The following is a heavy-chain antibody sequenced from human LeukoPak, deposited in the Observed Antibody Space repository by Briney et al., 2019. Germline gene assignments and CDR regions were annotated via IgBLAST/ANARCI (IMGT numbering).Heavy chain of an antibody. V-gene: IGHV3-66*01. Sequence: GGSLRLSCAASGFTFSRFWMSWVRQAPGKGLEWVSLIYSGGSTYYADSVKGRFTIFRDSSKNTLYLQMNNLRAEDTAVYYCAARIWSAYYTFDCWGQGTLVTVSS. J-gene: IGHJ4*02. D-gene: IGHD3-3*01. CDR3: AARIWSAYYTFDC. CDR1: GFTFSRFW. CDR2: IYSGGST.